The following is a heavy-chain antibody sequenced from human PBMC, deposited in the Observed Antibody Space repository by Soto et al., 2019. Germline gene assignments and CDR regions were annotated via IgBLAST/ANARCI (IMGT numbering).Heavy chain of an antibody. J-gene: IGHJ4*02. CDR2: IWYDGGDK. D-gene: IGHD6-13*01. CDR1: GFIFSNYV. Sequence: QVQLVESGGGVVQPGRSLRLSCVASGFIFSNYVFHWVRQAPGKGMEWVAVIWYDGGDKYYADSVKGRFTISRDNSKNTLYLQMSSLGVEDTAVYNCASEVSAGDFDYWGQGTLVTVSS. CDR3: ASEVSAGDFDY. V-gene: IGHV3-33*01.